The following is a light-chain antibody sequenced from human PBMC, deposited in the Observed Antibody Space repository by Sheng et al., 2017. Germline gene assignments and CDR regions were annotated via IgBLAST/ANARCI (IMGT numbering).Light chain of an antibody. CDR2: AAS. CDR1: QDVTSD. CDR3: LQHNTYPRS. V-gene: IGKV1-17*03. Sequence: TQSPGTLSLSPGERATLSCRASQDVTSDYLAWFQQKPGKVPKRLIYAASSLQSGVPSRFSGSGSGTEFTLTISSLQPEDFATYYCLQHNTYPRSFGQGTKLEIK. J-gene: IGKJ2*03.